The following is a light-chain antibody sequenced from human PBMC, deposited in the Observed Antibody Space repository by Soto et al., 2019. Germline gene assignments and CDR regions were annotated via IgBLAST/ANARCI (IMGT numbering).Light chain of an antibody. Sequence: QSVLTQPPSVSGAPGQRVTVSCTGRSSNIGAGHHVHWYQQLPGTAPKLLIFDNDNRPSGVPDRFSGSKPGTSASLAISWLQAEYEAEYYCHSYHSSLSDVLFGGGTQLTVL. CDR1: SSNIGAGHH. CDR3: HSYHSSLSDVL. CDR2: DND. V-gene: IGLV1-40*01. J-gene: IGLJ7*01.